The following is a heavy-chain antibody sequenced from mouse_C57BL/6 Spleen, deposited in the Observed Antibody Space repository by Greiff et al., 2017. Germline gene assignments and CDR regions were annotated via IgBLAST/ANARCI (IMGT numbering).Heavy chain of an antibody. J-gene: IGHJ2*01. Sequence: VQLQQSGAELVRPGTSVKVSCKASGYAFTNYLIEWVKQRPGQGLEWIGVINPGSGGTNYNEKFKGKATLTADKASSTASMQLSSLTSEDSAVYFCARWYDSLDYWGQGTTLTVSS. CDR2: INPGSGGT. CDR1: GYAFTNYL. D-gene: IGHD2-14*01. CDR3: ARWYDSLDY. V-gene: IGHV1-54*01.